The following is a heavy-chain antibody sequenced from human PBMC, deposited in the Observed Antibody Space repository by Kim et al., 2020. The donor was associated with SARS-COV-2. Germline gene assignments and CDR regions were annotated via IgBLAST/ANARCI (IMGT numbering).Heavy chain of an antibody. CDR1: GGSISSYY. CDR3: AGGIVVVPAAIYGYYYYYMDV. Sequence: SETLSLTCTVSGGSISSYYWSWIRQPAGKGLEWIGRIYTSGSTNYNPSLKSRVTMSVDTSKNQFSLKLSSVTAADTAVYYCAGGIVVVPAAIYGYYYYYMDVWGKGTTVTVSS. CDR2: IYTSGST. J-gene: IGHJ6*03. D-gene: IGHD2-2*02. V-gene: IGHV4-4*07.